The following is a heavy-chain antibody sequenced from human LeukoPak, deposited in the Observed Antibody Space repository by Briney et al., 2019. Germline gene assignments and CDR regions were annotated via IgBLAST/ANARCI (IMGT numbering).Heavy chain of an antibody. Sequence: SETLSLTCTVSGGSISSYYWSWIRQPPGKGLEWIGYIYYSGSTNYNPSLKSRVTISVDTSKNQFSLKLSSVTAADTAVYYCARGTEYYDILTGYYTVSAFDIWGQGTMVTVSS. CDR2: IYYSGST. V-gene: IGHV4-59*01. CDR1: GGSISSYY. CDR3: ARGTEYYDILTGYYTVSAFDI. D-gene: IGHD3-9*01. J-gene: IGHJ3*02.